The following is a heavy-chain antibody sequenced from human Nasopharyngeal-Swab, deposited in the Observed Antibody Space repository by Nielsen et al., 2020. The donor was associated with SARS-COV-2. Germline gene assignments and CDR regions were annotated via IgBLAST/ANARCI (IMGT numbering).Heavy chain of an antibody. CDR1: GFTFSSYA. D-gene: IGHD3-22*01. CDR2: ISYDGSNK. CDR3: ARVSSGYYLRLSFDY. V-gene: IGHV3-30-3*01. J-gene: IGHJ4*02. Sequence: GESLKISCAASGFTFSSYAMHWVRQAPGKGLEWVAVISYDGSNKYYADSVKGRFTISRDNSKNTLYLQMISLRAEDTAVFYCARVSSGYYLRLSFDYWGQGTLVTVSS.